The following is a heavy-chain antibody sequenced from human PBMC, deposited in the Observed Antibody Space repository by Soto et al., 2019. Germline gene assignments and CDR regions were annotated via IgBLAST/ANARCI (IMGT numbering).Heavy chain of an antibody. D-gene: IGHD2-2*01. CDR3: ARVRERSSTSWTFGY. CDR1: AYTFTGYY. CDR2: INPNSGGT. Sequence: ASVKVSCKASAYTFTGYYMHWVRQAPGQGLEWMGWINPNSGGTNYAQKFQGRVTMTRDTSISTAYMELSRLRSDDTAVYYCARVRERSSTSWTFGYWGQGTLVTVS. V-gene: IGHV1-2*02. J-gene: IGHJ1*01.